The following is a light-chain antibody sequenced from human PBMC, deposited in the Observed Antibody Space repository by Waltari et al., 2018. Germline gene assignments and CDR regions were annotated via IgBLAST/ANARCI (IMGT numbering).Light chain of an antibody. V-gene: IGLV2-11*01. Sequence: QPPLTQPRSVSGSTGQSVSISCTGTSSDAAGYNFDSWYQHHPGKAPKLMFYDVSQRPSGVPDRFSGSKSGNTASLTISGLQAEDEADYYCCSYAGNYAWVFGGGTKLTVL. J-gene: IGLJ3*02. CDR3: CSYAGNYAWV. CDR1: SSDAAGYNF. CDR2: DVS.